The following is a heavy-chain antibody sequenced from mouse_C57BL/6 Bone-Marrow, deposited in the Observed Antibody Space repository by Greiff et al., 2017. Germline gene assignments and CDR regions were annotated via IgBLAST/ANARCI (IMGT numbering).Heavy chain of an antibody. CDR1: GYTFTSYW. Sequence: QVQLQQPGAELVKPGASVKMSCKASGYTFTSYWITWVKQRPGQGLEWIGDIYPGSGSTNYNEKFKSKATLTVDTSSSTAYMQLSSLTSEDSAVYYCAREGSHSDAMDYWGQGTSVTVSS. D-gene: IGHD6-1*01. J-gene: IGHJ4*01. CDR2: IYPGSGST. V-gene: IGHV1-55*01. CDR3: AREGSHSDAMDY.